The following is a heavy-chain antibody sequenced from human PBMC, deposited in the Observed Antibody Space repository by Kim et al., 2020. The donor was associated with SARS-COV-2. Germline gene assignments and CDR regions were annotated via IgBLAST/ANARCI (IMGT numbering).Heavy chain of an antibody. CDR2: IYYSGST. CDR1: GGSISSSSYY. J-gene: IGHJ4*02. CDR3: ARENSGSYYQYFDY. D-gene: IGHD1-26*01. V-gene: IGHV4-39*02. Sequence: SETLSLTCTVSGGSISSSSYYWGWIRQPPGKGLEWTGSIYYSGSTYYNPSIKSPVTTTVDTSKNQSSLKLSSVTAADTAVYYCARENSGSYYQYFDYWGQGTLVTVSS.